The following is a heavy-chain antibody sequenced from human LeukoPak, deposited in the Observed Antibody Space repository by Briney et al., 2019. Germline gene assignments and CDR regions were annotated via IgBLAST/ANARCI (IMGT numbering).Heavy chain of an antibody. J-gene: IGHJ4*02. CDR2: IDSDGSST. CDR1: GFTFSSYW. D-gene: IGHD5-24*01. CDR3: ARERFRDGYPN. V-gene: IGHV3-74*01. Sequence: GGSLRLSCAASGFTFSSYWMQWVRQAPGKGLVWVSRIDSDGSSTTYADSVKGRFTISRDNSKNTLYLQMNSLRAEDTAVYYCARERFRDGYPNWGQGTLVTVSS.